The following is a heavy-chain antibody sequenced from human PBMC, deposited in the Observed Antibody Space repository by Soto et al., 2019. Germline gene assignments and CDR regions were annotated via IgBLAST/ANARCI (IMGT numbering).Heavy chain of an antibody. CDR1: SGSISSSSYY. CDR2: LHYSGST. V-gene: IGHV4-39*01. J-gene: IGHJ5*02. Sequence: SETLSLTCTVCSGSISSSSYYWGWIRQPPGKGLEWIGSLHYSGSTYYNPSLKSRVTISVDTSKNQFSLKLSSVTAADTAVYYCASHITIFGVVIPTYLFDPWGQGTLVTVSS. D-gene: IGHD3-3*01. CDR3: ASHITIFGVVIPTYLFDP.